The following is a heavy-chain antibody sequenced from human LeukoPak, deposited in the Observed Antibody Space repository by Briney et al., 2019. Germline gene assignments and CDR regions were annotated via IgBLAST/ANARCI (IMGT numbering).Heavy chain of an antibody. CDR1: GFTFSSHG. D-gene: IGHD3-22*01. CDR2: ISYDGSNK. Sequence: GGSLRLSCAASGFTFSSHGMHWVRQAPGKGLEWVAVISYDGSNKYYADSVKGRFTISRDNSKNTLYLQMNSLRAEDTAVYYCAKDRWYYDSSGYYYYYYGMDVWGQGTTVTVSS. CDR3: AKDRWYYDSSGYYYYYYGMDV. V-gene: IGHV3-30*18. J-gene: IGHJ6*02.